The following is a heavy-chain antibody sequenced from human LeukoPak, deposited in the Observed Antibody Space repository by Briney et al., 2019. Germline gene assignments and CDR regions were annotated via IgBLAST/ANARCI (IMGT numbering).Heavy chain of an antibody. Sequence: PSETLSLTCAVYGGSFSGYYWSWIRKPPGKGLEWIGEINHSGSTNYNPSLKSRVTISVDTSKNQFSLKLSSVTAADTAVYYCARGQVGRAGTFRIWAYFDHWGQGTLVIVSS. CDR2: INHSGST. CDR3: ARGQVGRAGTFRIWAYFDH. J-gene: IGHJ4*02. V-gene: IGHV4-34*01. CDR1: GGSFSGYY. D-gene: IGHD6-19*01.